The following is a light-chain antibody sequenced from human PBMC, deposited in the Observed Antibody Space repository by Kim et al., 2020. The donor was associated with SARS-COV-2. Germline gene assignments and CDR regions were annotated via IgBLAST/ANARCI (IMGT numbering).Light chain of an antibody. V-gene: IGLV1-40*01. CDR1: SSNIGAGYD. J-gene: IGLJ3*02. CDR3: QSFDSRLTGSV. Sequence: QSVLTQPPSVSGAPGQKITISCTGSSSNIGAGYDVHWYRQLPGTAPKLVIYNNNNRPSGVPDRFSGSNSGTSDSLVITGLQAEDEADYYCQSFDSRLTGSVFGGGTQLTVL. CDR2: NNN.